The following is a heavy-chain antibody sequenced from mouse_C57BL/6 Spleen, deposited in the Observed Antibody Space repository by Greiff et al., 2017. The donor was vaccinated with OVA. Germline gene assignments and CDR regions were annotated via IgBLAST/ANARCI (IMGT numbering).Heavy chain of an antibody. Sequence: EVKLQESGPVLVKPGASVKMSCKASGYTFTDYYMNWVKQSHGKSLEWIGVINPYNGGTSYNQKFKGKATLTVDKSSSTAYMELNSLTSEDSAVYYCANIELGRGDWGQGTTLTVSS. CDR2: INPYNGGT. D-gene: IGHD4-1*01. CDR3: ANIELGRGD. CDR1: GYTFTDYY. V-gene: IGHV1-19*01. J-gene: IGHJ2*01.